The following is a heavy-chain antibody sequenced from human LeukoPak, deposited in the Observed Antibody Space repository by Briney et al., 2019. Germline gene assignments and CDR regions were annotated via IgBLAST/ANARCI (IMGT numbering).Heavy chain of an antibody. V-gene: IGHV4-59*01. Sequence: SETLSLICTVSRGSISTYYWSWIRQPPGKGLEWIGYIYYSGSTESNPSLKSRVTLSVDTSKNQFSLKLSSVTAADTAVYYCARSDHIVVPYHDAFDIWGQGTKVTVSS. CDR2: IYYSGST. CDR3: ARSDHIVVPYHDAFDI. CDR1: RGSISTYY. J-gene: IGHJ3*02. D-gene: IGHD3-22*01.